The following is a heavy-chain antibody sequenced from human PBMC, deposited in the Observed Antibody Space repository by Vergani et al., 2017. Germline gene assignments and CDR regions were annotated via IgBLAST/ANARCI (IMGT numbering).Heavy chain of an antibody. J-gene: IGHJ6*01. Sequence: VQLVESGGGLVKPGGSLRLSCAASGFTFSDFSMSWVRQAPGKGLEWVAFIGSSGPYINYADSVKGRFIISRDNTNNSLFLQLRSLRAEDAAVYCCARDCTSGGCPAKCGMDVWGQGATVTVSS. CDR2: IGSSGPYI. D-gene: IGHD2-8*01. CDR1: GFTFSDFS. V-gene: IGHV3-21*06. CDR3: ARDCTSGGCPAKCGMDV.